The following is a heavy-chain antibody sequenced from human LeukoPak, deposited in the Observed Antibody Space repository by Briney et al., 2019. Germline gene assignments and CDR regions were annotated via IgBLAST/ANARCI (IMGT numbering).Heavy chain of an antibody. CDR2: ISGSGGST. J-gene: IGHJ4*02. CDR1: GFTFSSYA. D-gene: IGHD4-17*01. V-gene: IGHV3-23*01. CDR3: AKTTTVTTWSGDY. Sequence: GGSLRLSCAASGFTFSSYAMGWVRQAPGKGLEWVSAISGSGGSTYYADSVKGRFTISRDNSKNTLYLQMNSLRAEDTAVYYCAKTTTVTTWSGDYWGQGTLVTVSS.